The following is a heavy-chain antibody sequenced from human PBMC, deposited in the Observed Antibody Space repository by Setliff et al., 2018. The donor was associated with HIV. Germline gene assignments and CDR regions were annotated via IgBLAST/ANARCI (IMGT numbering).Heavy chain of an antibody. J-gene: IGHJ4*02. CDR2: IHSSGST. V-gene: IGHV4-34*01. CDR1: GGSLSDYY. Sequence: PSETLSLTCAVYGGSLSDYYWSWIRQPPGKGLEWLGEIHSSGSTYFTPSLKSRVTLSVDTSRNHFSLKLSSVTAADTAVYYCARHGLAGATVDYWGQGTLVTVSS. D-gene: IGHD1-26*01. CDR3: ARHGLAGATVDY.